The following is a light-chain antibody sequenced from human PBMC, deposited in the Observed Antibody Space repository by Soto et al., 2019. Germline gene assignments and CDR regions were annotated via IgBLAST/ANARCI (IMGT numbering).Light chain of an antibody. CDR1: QSISSW. Sequence: GDRVTITCRASQSISSWLAWYQQKPGKGPKLLIYDASSLESGVPSRFSGSGSGTEFTLTISSLQPDDFATYYCQQYNSYPTWKFGQGTKVDIK. V-gene: IGKV1-5*01. CDR2: DAS. CDR3: QQYNSYPTWK. J-gene: IGKJ1*01.